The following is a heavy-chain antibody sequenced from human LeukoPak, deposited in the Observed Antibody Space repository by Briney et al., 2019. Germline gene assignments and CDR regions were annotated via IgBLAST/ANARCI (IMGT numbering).Heavy chain of an antibody. CDR2: IYYSGST. V-gene: IGHV4-31*03. D-gene: IGHD3-10*01. CDR3: ARRGSGSYYKSQLNWFDP. CDR1: GGSISSGGCY. Sequence: SETLSLTCTVSGGSISSGGCYWSWIRQHPGKGLEWIGYIYYSGSTYYNPSLKSRVTISVDTSKNQFSLKLSSVTAADTAVYYCARRGSGSYYKSQLNWFDPWGQGTLVTVSS. J-gene: IGHJ5*02.